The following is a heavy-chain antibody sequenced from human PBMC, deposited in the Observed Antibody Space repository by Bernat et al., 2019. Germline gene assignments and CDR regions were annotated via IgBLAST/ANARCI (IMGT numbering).Heavy chain of an antibody. J-gene: IGHJ6*02. CDR2: IYSGGST. V-gene: IGHV3-66*01. Sequence: EVQLVESGGGLVQPGGSLRLSCAASGFTVSSNYMSWVRQAPGKGLSWVSVIYSGGSTYYADSVKGRFTISRDNSKHSLYLQMNSLRAEDTAVYYCARDQGDGYNYGYYYGMDVWGQGNTVTVSS. CDR1: GFTVSSNY. CDR3: ARDQGDGYNYGYYYGMDV. D-gene: IGHD5-24*01.